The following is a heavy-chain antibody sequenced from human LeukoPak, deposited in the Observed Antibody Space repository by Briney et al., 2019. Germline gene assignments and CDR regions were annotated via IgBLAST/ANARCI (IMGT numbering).Heavy chain of an antibody. D-gene: IGHD2-15*01. V-gene: IGHV4-4*07. Sequence: PSETLSLSCSVSGGSLGNYYWNWIRQPAGKGLEWIGRIYGNGNPTYNPSVMGRVTLSRDTSKNQFSLRLTSVTAADSAVYYCARDFPTLLWSGDLLSPEYNYFMDVWGKGTTVTVSS. J-gene: IGHJ6*03. CDR3: ARDFPTLLWSGDLLSPEYNYFMDV. CDR1: GGSLGNYY. CDR2: IYGNGNP.